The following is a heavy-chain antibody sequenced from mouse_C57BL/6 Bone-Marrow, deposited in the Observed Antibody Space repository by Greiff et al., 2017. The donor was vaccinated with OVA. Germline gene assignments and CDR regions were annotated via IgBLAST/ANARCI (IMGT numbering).Heavy chain of an antibody. CDR2: IYPRSGNT. CDR3: ARWSTTVVAKGYWYFDV. V-gene: IGHV1-81*01. Sequence: QVQLQQSGAELARPGASVKLSCKASGYTFTSYGISWVKQRTGQGLEWIGEIYPRSGNTYYNEKFKGKATLTADKSSSTAYMELRSLTSEDSAVYFCARWSTTVVAKGYWYFDVWGTGTTVTVSS. D-gene: IGHD1-1*01. CDR1: GYTFTSYG. J-gene: IGHJ1*03.